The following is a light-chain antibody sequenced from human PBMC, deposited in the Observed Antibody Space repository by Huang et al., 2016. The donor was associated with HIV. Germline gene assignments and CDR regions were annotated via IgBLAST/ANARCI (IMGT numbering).Light chain of an antibody. J-gene: IGKJ2*01. CDR3: QQYGSSHPDT. Sequence: EIVLTQSPDTLSLSPGERATLSCQSSQSVDNNYLAWYQQKPGQVPRLLSYGASTRAAGIPDRFSGSGSGADFTLTITRLEPEDFAVYYCQQYGSSHPDTFGQGTTLE. CDR2: GAS. V-gene: IGKV3-20*01. CDR1: QSVDNNY.